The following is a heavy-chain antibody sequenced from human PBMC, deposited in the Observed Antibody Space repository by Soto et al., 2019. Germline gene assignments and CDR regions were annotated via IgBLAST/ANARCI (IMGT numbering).Heavy chain of an antibody. CDR1: GFTVSSNY. V-gene: IGHV3-66*01. J-gene: IGHJ4*02. D-gene: IGHD2-21*02. CDR2: IYSGGST. Sequence: EVPLVESGGGLVQPGGSLRLSCAASGFTVSSNYMSWVRQAPGKGLEWVSVIYSGGSTYYADSVKGRFTISRDNSKNTLYLQMNSLRAEDTAVYYCAAAYCGGDCYVPFDYWGQGTLVTVSS. CDR3: AAAYCGGDCYVPFDY.